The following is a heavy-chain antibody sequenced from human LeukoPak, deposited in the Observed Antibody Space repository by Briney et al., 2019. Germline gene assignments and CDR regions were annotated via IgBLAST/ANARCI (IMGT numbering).Heavy chain of an antibody. J-gene: IGHJ3*02. CDR3: ARARSSYGYGDAFDI. V-gene: IGHV3-48*01. D-gene: IGHD5-18*01. CDR1: GFTFSSYG. Sequence: GGSLRLSCAASGFTFSSYGMTWVRQAPGKGLEWVSYISSSSSTIYYADSVKGRFTISRDNAKNSLYLQMNSLRAEDTAVYYCARARSSYGYGDAFDIWGQGTMVTVSS. CDR2: ISSSSSTI.